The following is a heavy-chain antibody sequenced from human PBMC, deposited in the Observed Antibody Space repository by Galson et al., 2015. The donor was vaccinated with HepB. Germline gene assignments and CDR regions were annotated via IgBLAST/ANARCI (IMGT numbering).Heavy chain of an antibody. CDR1: GYTFTDYV. J-gene: IGHJ6*03. CDR2: MNTKTGEP. CDR3: SRSPLRFLDWLPYYDYYYMDV. V-gene: IGHV7-4-1*02. D-gene: IGHD3-3*01. Sequence: SVKVSCKASGYTFTDYVVNWVRQAPGQGLEWMGWMNTKTGEPTYAPGFAGRFVFSLDTSVTTAYLQNSSLETDDTAVYYCSRSPLRFLDWLPYYDYYYMDVWGEGTTVTFSS.